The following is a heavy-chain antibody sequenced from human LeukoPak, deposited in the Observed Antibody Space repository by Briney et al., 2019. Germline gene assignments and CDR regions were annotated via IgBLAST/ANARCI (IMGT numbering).Heavy chain of an antibody. D-gene: IGHD3-22*01. V-gene: IGHV1-69*04. CDR1: GGTFSSYD. CDR3: ARVSSDSSGYYPYYFDY. J-gene: IGHJ4*02. Sequence: ASVKVSCKASGGTFSSYDISWVRQAPGQGLEWMGRIIPIFGIANYAQKFQGRVTITADKSTSTAHMELSSLRSEDTAVYYCARVSSDSSGYYPYYFDYWGQGTLVTVSS. CDR2: IIPIFGIA.